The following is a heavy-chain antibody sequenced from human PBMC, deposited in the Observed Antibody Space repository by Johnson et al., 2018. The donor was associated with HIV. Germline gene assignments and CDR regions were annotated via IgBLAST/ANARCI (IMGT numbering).Heavy chain of an antibody. CDR3: ARSPGEADAFDI. D-gene: IGHD3-10*01. Sequence: VQLVESGGGLVQPGGSLRLSCAASGFTFSSYDMHWVRQATGKGLEWVSAIYSGGSTYYADSVKGRFTISRDSSKNTLYLQMNSLRAEDTAMYYCARSPGEADAFDIWGQGTMVTVSS. J-gene: IGHJ3*02. CDR1: GFTFSSYD. CDR2: IYSGGST. V-gene: IGHV3-66*02.